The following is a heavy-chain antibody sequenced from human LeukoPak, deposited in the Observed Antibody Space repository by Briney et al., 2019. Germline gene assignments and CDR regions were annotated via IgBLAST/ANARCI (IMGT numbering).Heavy chain of an antibody. D-gene: IGHD5-12*01. Sequence: ASVKVSCKASGYTFTSYGISWVRQAPGQGLEWMGWISAYNGSTNYAQKLQGRVTMTTDTSTSTAYMELRSLRSDDTAVYYCARILDIVARGGPYYYGMDVWGQGTTVTVSS. CDR3: ARILDIVARGGPYYYGMDV. V-gene: IGHV1-18*01. CDR1: GYTFTSYG. J-gene: IGHJ6*02. CDR2: ISAYNGST.